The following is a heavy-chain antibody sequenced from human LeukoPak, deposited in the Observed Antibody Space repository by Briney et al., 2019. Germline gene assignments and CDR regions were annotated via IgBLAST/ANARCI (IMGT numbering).Heavy chain of an antibody. V-gene: IGHV3-20*04. D-gene: IGHD3-16*01. Sequence: GGSLRLSCAASGFTFDDYCMSWVRQAPGKWLEWVSAINWNGGSTGYADSVKGRFTISRDNPKNSLYLQMNSLRAEDTDLYYCARPTYVWSAFDIWGQGTMVTVSS. CDR2: INWNGGST. CDR1: GFTFDDYC. CDR3: ARPTYVWSAFDI. J-gene: IGHJ3*02.